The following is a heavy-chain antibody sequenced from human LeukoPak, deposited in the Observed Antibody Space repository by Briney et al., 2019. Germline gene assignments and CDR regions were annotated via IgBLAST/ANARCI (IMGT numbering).Heavy chain of an antibody. D-gene: IGHD3-10*01. Sequence: SETLSLTCTVSGGSIGSGDYYWRWIRQPPGKGLEWIGYIYYSGSTYYIPSLSSRLTISIDTSKSQFSLRLSSGTAADTAVYYCAGLLMVRGVKVAMDVWGQGTTVTVSS. CDR3: AGLLMVRGVKVAMDV. V-gene: IGHV4-30-4*01. CDR2: IYYSGST. CDR1: GGSIGSGDYY. J-gene: IGHJ6*02.